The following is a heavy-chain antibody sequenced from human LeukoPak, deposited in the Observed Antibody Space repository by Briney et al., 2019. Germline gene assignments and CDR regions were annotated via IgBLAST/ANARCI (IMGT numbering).Heavy chain of an antibody. CDR1: GGSIRSSH. V-gene: IGHV4-59*01. CDR3: AKAPGYSPIYWVDP. D-gene: IGHD6-13*01. J-gene: IGHJ5*02. Sequence: PSETLSLTCTVSGGSIRSSHWSWIRQPPGKGLEFIGYIYYSGTSNYNPSLKSRVTMSVDTSNNQFSLKLNSVTAADTAVYYSAKAPGYSPIYWVDPWGPGTLVTVSS. CDR2: IYYSGTS.